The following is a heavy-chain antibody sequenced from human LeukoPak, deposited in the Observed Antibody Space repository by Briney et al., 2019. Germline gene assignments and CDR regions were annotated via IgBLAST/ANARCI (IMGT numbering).Heavy chain of an antibody. D-gene: IGHD7-27*01. Sequence: PGGSLRLSCAASGFTVSSNYMNWVRPTPGKGLEWVSVIYSAGNTYYADSVKGRFTISRDNSKNTLYLQMNSLTAEDTALYYCARVRTGDYLDAFDIWGHGTMVFVSS. J-gene: IGHJ3*02. CDR2: IYSAGNT. V-gene: IGHV3-53*01. CDR3: ARVRTGDYLDAFDI. CDR1: GFTVSSNY.